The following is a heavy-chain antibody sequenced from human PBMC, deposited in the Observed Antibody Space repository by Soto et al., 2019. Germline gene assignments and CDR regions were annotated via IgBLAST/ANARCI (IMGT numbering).Heavy chain of an antibody. CDR3: ASQRPCGGGSCFSLRSFDR. CDR2: ITGSGGST. CDR1: GFAVSTYA. Sequence: EVQLLESGGGLVQPGGSLRLSCAAFGFAVSTYAMSWVRKTPGKGLEWVSTITGSGGSTYYADAVKGRFTISRDNSRNTLYLQMSSLRAEDTAVYSCASQRPCGGGSCFSLRSFDRWGQGTLVTVSS. V-gene: IGHV3-23*01. D-gene: IGHD2-15*01. J-gene: IGHJ4*02.